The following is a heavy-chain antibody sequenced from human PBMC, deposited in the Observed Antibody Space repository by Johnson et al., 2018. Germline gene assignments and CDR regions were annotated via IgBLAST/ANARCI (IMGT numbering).Heavy chain of an antibody. CDR2: LYSGGST. J-gene: IGHJ3*02. CDR1: GFTVSSNQ. Sequence: VQLVQSGGGLIQPGGSLRLSCAASGFTVSSNQMSWVRQAPGKGLEWVSVLYSGGSTYYADSVKGRFNISRDNPKNTLFLKMDSLRAEDTAVYFCARDFSVVVVASIPNATFDIWGQGTIVTVAS. CDR3: ARDFSVVVVASIPNATFDI. D-gene: IGHD2-15*01. V-gene: IGHV3-53*01.